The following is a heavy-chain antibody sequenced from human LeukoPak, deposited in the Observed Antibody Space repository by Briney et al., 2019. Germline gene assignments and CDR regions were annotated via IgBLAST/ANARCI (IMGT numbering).Heavy chain of an antibody. CDR3: AATLGYCSGGSCFALPDY. CDR1: GFTFTSSA. J-gene: IGHJ4*02. V-gene: IGHV1-58*02. D-gene: IGHD2-15*01. Sequence: SVKVSCKASGFTFTSSAMQWVRQSRGQRLEWIGWILVGSGNTNYAQTFQERVTITRDTSTSPAYMELSSLRSEDTAVYYCAATLGYCSGGSCFALPDYWGQGTLVTVSS. CDR2: ILVGSGNT.